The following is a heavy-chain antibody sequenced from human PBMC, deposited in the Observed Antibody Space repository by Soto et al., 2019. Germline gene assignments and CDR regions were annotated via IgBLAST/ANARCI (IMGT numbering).Heavy chain of an antibody. CDR3: EREEGGDWFDP. CDR1: GGSISSYY. Sequence: PSETLSLTCTVSGGSISSYYWSWIRQPPGKGLEWIGYIYYSGSTNYNPSLKSRVTISVDTSKNQFSLKLSSVTAADTAVYYCEREEGGDWFDPWGQGTLVTVSS. J-gene: IGHJ5*02. V-gene: IGHV4-59*01. D-gene: IGHD2-15*01. CDR2: IYYSGST.